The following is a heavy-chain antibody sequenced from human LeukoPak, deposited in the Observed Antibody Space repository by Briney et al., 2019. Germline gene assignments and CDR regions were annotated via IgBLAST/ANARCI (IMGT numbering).Heavy chain of an antibody. Sequence: ASVKVPCKASGYTFTSYYMHWVRQAPGQGLEWMGIINPSGGSTSYAQKFQGRVTMTRDMSTSTVYMELSSLRSEDTAVYYCARFVAARTNWFDPWGQGTLVTVSS. D-gene: IGHD6-6*01. CDR2: INPSGGST. J-gene: IGHJ5*02. CDR3: ARFVAARTNWFDP. V-gene: IGHV1-46*01. CDR1: GYTFTSYY.